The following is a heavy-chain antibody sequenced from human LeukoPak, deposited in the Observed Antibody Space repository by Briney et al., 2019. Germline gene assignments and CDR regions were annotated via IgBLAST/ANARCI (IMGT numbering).Heavy chain of an antibody. Sequence: PGGSLRLSCAASGFTFSSYNMHWVRRAPGKGLECISYISSSGSTMHYADSVKGRFLISRDNARKSLFLQMNSLRPDDTAVYYCARENFADLFDFWGRGTLVTVSS. CDR2: ISSSGSTM. J-gene: IGHJ4*02. CDR1: GFTFSSYN. V-gene: IGHV3-48*01. CDR3: ARENFADLFDF. D-gene: IGHD1-7*01.